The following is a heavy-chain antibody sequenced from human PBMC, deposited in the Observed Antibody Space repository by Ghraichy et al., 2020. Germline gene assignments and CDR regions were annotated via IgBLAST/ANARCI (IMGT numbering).Heavy chain of an antibody. V-gene: IGHV3-7*03. CDR1: GFTFSSYW. J-gene: IGHJ2*01. D-gene: IGHD3-10*01. Sequence: LSLTCAASGFTFSSYWMSWVRQAPGKGLEWVANIKQDGSEKYYVDSVKGRFTISRDNAKNSLYLQMNSLRAEDTAVYYCAREDYYGSGSYYNGYFDLWGRGTLVTVSS. CDR2: IKQDGSEK. CDR3: AREDYYGSGSYYNGYFDL.